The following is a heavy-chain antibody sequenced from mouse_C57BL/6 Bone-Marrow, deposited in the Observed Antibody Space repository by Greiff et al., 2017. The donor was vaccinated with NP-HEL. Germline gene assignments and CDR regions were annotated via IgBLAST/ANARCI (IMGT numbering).Heavy chain of an antibody. Sequence: EVKLMESGGGLVQPGGSLKLSCAASGFTFSDYYMYWVRQTPEKRLEWVAYISNGGGSTYYLDTVKGRFTISRDNAKNTLYLQMSRLKSEDTAMYYCARHEDAPWGQGTLVTVSA. J-gene: IGHJ3*01. CDR1: GFTFSDYY. CDR3: ARHEDAP. CDR2: ISNGGGST. V-gene: IGHV5-12*01.